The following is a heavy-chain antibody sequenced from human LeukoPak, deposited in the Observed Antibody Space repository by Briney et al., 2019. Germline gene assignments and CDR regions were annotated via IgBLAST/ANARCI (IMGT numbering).Heavy chain of an antibody. CDR3: ARDVARHAFDI. Sequence: SETLSLTCTVSGGSIRSYYWSWIRQPPGKGPEWIGYVYYSGSTNYNPSLKSRVTISVDTSKNQFSLNLSSVTAADTAVYYCARDVARHAFDIWGQGTMVTVSS. D-gene: IGHD2-15*01. CDR2: VYYSGST. J-gene: IGHJ3*02. V-gene: IGHV4-59*01. CDR1: GGSIRSYY.